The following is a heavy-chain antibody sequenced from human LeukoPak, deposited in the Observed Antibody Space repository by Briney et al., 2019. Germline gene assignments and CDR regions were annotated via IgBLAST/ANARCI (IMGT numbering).Heavy chain of an antibody. CDR3: ARDLPSYEMATTFDY. D-gene: IGHD5-24*01. J-gene: IGHJ4*02. CDR2: FDPEDGET. CDR1: GYTLTELS. V-gene: IGHV1-24*01. Sequence: ASVKVSCKVSGYTLTELSMHWVRQAPGKGLEWMGGFDPEDGETIYAQKFQGRVTMTEDTSTDTAYMELSSLRSEDTAVYYCARDLPSYEMATTFDYWGQGTLVTVSS.